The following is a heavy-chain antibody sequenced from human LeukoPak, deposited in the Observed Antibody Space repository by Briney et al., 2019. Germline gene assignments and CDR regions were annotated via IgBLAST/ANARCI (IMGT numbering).Heavy chain of an antibody. Sequence: ASVKVSCKASGGTFTSYDINWVRQATGQGLEWMGWMNPDSGNTGYAQKFQGRVTITRNTSISTAYMELSSLRSEDTAVYYCARARKLRYCSGGSCYSFDYWGQGTLVTVSS. D-gene: IGHD2-15*01. CDR2: MNPDSGNT. J-gene: IGHJ4*02. V-gene: IGHV1-8*03. CDR1: GGTFTSYD. CDR3: ARARKLRYCSGGSCYSFDY.